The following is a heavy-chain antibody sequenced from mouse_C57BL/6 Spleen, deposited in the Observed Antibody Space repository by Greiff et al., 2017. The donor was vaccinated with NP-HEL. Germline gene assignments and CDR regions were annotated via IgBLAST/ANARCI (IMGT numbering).Heavy chain of an antibody. D-gene: IGHD1-1*01. CDR1: GYTFTSYW. CDR3: ARRYYGSSYWYFDV. Sequence: QVQLQQPGAELVMPGASVKLSCKASGYTFTSYWMHWVKQRPGQGLEWIGEIDPSDSYTNYTHKFKANSTWTVDKSSSTAYMQLSSLTSEDSAVYYCARRYYGSSYWYFDVWGTATTVTVSS. J-gene: IGHJ1*03. CDR2: IDPSDSYT. V-gene: IGHV1-69*01.